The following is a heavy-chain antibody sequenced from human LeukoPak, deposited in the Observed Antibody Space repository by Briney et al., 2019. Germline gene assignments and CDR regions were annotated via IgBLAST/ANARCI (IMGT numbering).Heavy chain of an antibody. CDR1: GFTVSSNY. V-gene: IGHV3-66*02. D-gene: IGHD3-22*01. CDR3: ARDMYYYDSSGYPTKCFDY. J-gene: IGHJ4*02. CDR2: IYSGGST. Sequence: QAGGSLRLSCAASGFTVSSNYMSWVRQAPGKGLEWVSVIYSGGSTYYADSVKGRFTISRDNSKNTLYLQMNSLRAEDTAVYYCARDMYYYDSSGYPTKCFDYWGQGTLVTVSS.